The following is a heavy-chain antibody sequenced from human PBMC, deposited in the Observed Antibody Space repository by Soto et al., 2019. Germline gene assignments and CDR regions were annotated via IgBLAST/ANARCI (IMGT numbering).Heavy chain of an antibody. CDR2: INHSGST. D-gene: IGHD3-22*01. CDR1: GGSFSGYY. CDR3: ARGLGITMIVVADDAFDI. V-gene: IGHV4-34*01. Sequence: SETLSLTCAVYGGSFSGYYWSWIRQPPGKGLERIGEINHSGSTNYNPSLKSRVTISVDTSKNQFSLKLSSVTAADTAVYYCARGLGITMIVVADDAFDIWGQGTMVTGSS. J-gene: IGHJ3*02.